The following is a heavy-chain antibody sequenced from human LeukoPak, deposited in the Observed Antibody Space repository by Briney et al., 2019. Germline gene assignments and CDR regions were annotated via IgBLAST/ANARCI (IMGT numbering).Heavy chain of an antibody. D-gene: IGHD2/OR15-2a*01. V-gene: IGHV3-74*01. J-gene: IGHJ4*02. Sequence: GGSLRLSCAASGFSLTNYGMHWVRQCPGKGLVWVSHINHDGSLTNYADSVKGRFTISRDIAKNTVYLQMNSLRAEDTATYYCSRDVFSLGDSWGQGTLVTVSS. CDR3: SRDVFSLGDS. CDR2: INHDGSLT. CDR1: GFSLTNYG.